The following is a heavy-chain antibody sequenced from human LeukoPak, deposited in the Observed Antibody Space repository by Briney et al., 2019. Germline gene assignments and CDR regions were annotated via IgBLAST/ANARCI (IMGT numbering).Heavy chain of an antibody. CDR2: ISSSSSYI. V-gene: IGHV3-21*01. D-gene: IGHD1-26*01. CDR1: GFTFSSYS. CDR3: ARDRFSGATNSIFDY. J-gene: IGHJ4*02. Sequence: GGSLRLSCAASGFTFSSYSMNWVRQAPGKGLEWVSSISSSSSYIYYADSVKGRFTISRDNAKNSLYLQMNSLRAEDTAVYYCARDRFSGATNSIFDYWGQGTLVTVSS.